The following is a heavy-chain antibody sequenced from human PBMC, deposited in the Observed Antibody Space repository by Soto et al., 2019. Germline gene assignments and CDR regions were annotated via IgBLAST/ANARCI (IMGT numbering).Heavy chain of an antibody. V-gene: IGHV3-23*01. CDR1: GFTFSSYG. CDR3: AKIVTGAGIGY. Sequence: PGGSLRLSCAASGFTFSSYGMSWVRQAPEKGLEWVSSVSGLGGSTYYADPVKGRFTISRDNSKNTLYLQMNTLRAEDTAIYYCAKIVTGAGIGYWGQGTLVTVSS. CDR2: VSGLGGST. D-gene: IGHD6-13*01. J-gene: IGHJ4*02.